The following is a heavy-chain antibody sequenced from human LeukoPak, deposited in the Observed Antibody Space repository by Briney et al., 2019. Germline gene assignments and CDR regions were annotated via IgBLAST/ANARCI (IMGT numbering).Heavy chain of an antibody. CDR2: INPSGGST. J-gene: IGHJ4*02. D-gene: IGHD1-26*01. Sequence: ASVKVSCKASGYTFTSYYMHWVRQAPGQGLEWMGIINPSGGSTSYAQKFQGRVTMTRGTSTSTVYMELSSLRSEDTAVYYCARTGGSYYGDSSFDYWGQGTLVTVSS. CDR1: GYTFTSYY. CDR3: ARTGGSYYGDSSFDY. V-gene: IGHV1-46*01.